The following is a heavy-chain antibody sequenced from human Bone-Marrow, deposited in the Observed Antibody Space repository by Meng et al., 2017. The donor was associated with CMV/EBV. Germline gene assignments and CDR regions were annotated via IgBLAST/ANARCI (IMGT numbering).Heavy chain of an antibody. CDR2: IYSGGST. CDR1: GFTVRPYY. J-gene: IGHJ2*01. CDR3: ARGVGSGVYWYFDL. Sequence: ASGFTVRPYYMRGVRQAPGQGLEWVSVIYSGGSTYYADFVKGRFTISRDNSKNTLYLQMNSLRPEDTAVYYCARGVGSGVYWYFDLWGRGTLVTVSS. D-gene: IGHD6-19*01. V-gene: IGHV3-66*02.